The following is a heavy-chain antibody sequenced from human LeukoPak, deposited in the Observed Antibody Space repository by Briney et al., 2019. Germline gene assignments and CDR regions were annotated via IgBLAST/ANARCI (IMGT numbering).Heavy chain of an antibody. Sequence: GGSLRLSCAASGFTFSSYGMHWVRQAPGKGLGWVAVISYDGSNKYYADSVKGRFTISRDNSKNTLYLQMSSLRAEDTAVYYCAKEWQQLVPDYWGQGTLVTVSS. J-gene: IGHJ4*02. CDR3: AKEWQQLVPDY. CDR2: ISYDGSNK. D-gene: IGHD6-13*01. V-gene: IGHV3-30*18. CDR1: GFTFSSYG.